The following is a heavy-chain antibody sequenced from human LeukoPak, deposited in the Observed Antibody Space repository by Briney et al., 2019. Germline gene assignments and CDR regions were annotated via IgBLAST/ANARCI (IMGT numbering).Heavy chain of an antibody. CDR2: FDPEDGET. J-gene: IGHJ3*02. Sequence: GASVKVSCKVSGYTLTELSMHWVRQAPGKGLEWMGSFDPEDGETIYAQKFQGRVTMTEDTSTDTAYMELSSLRSEDTAVYYCASGGDDYGDYGGAFDIWGQGTMVTVSS. CDR3: ASGGDDYGDYGGAFDI. D-gene: IGHD4-17*01. V-gene: IGHV1-24*01. CDR1: GYTLTELS.